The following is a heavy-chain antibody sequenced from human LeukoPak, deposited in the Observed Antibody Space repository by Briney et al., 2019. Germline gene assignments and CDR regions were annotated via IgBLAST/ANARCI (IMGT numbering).Heavy chain of an antibody. CDR2: TNPSGGST. CDR1: GYTFTSYY. Sequence: ASVKVSCKASGYTFTSYYMHWVRQAPGQGLEWMGITNPSGGSTSYAQKFQGRVTMTRDTSTSTVYMELSSLRSEDTAVYYCARGEALLWFGDPPFDYWGQGTLVTVSS. D-gene: IGHD3-10*01. V-gene: IGHV1-46*01. CDR3: ARGEALLWFGDPPFDY. J-gene: IGHJ4*02.